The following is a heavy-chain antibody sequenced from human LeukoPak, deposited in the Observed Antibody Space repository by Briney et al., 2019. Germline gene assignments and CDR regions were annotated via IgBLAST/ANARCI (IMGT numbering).Heavy chain of an antibody. CDR1: GYTFTSYD. CDR2: MNPNSGNT. D-gene: IGHD3-3*01. J-gene: IGHJ6*02. CDR3: ARGRYDFWSGYYIGGYYYYGMDV. Sequence: ASVKVSCKASGYTFTSYDINWVRQATGQGLEWMGWMNPNSGNTGYAQKFQGRVTMTRNTSISTAYMELSGLRSEDTAVYYCARGRYDFWSGYYIGGYYYYGMDVWGQGTTVTVSS. V-gene: IGHV1-8*01.